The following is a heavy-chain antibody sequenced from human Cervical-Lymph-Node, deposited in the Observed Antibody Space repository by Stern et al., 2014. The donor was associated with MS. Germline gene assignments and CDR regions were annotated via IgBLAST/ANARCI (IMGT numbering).Heavy chain of an antibody. Sequence: VQLVESWGGVVQPGRSLRLSCAASGFTFSSYGMHWVRQAPGKGLEGVAVIWYDGRNEYYAGSVKGLFTISRDNSKNTLYLQMNSLIAEDTAVYYCARDRGWERDAFDIWGQGTMVTVSS. CDR1: GFTFSSYG. CDR3: ARDRGWERDAFDI. J-gene: IGHJ3*02. V-gene: IGHV3-33*01. CDR2: IWYDGRNE. D-gene: IGHD1-26*01.